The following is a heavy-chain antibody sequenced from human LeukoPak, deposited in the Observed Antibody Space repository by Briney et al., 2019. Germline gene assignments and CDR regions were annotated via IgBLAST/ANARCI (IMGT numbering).Heavy chain of an antibody. V-gene: IGHV5-51*01. CDR2: IYPGDSDT. J-gene: IGHJ3*02. Sequence: GESLKISCKGSGYSFTSYWIGWVRQMPGKGLEWMGIIYPGDSDTRYSPSFQGQVTISAYKSISTAYLQWSSLKASDTAMYYCAKIVVPAAMDDAFDIWGQGTMVTVSS. CDR3: AKIVVPAAMDDAFDI. CDR1: GYSFTSYW. D-gene: IGHD2-2*01.